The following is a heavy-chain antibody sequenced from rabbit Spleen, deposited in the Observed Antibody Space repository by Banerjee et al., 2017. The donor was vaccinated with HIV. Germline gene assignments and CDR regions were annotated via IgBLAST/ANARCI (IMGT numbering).Heavy chain of an antibody. J-gene: IGHJ4*01. CDR1: GFSFSDRDV. CDR3: ARDAAGREDFNL. D-gene: IGHD4-2*01. V-gene: IGHV1S45*01. Sequence: QEQLEESGGGLVKPEGSLTLICKASGFSFSDRDVMCWVRQAPGKGLEWIACIDAGNSGSTYSATWAKGRFTLSKTSSTTVTLQMTSLTAADTATYFCARDAAGREDFNLWGQGTLVTVS. CDR2: IDAGNSGST.